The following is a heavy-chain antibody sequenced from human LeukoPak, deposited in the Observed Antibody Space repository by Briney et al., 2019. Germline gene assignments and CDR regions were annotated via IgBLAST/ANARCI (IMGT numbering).Heavy chain of an antibody. Sequence: GGSLRLSCAASGFTFSSYWMSWVRQAPGKGLEWMANIKQDGSEKYYVDSVKGRFTISRDNAKNSLYLQMNSLRAEDTAVYYCARHPAYGSGSLDAFDIWGQGTMVTVSS. D-gene: IGHD3-10*01. CDR2: IKQDGSEK. V-gene: IGHV3-7*01. J-gene: IGHJ3*02. CDR3: ARHPAYGSGSLDAFDI. CDR1: GFTFSSYW.